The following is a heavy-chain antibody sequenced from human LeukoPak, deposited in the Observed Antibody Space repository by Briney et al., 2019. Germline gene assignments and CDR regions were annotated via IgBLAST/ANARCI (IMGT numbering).Heavy chain of an antibody. CDR1: GFTFSSFW. J-gene: IGHJ4*02. D-gene: IGHD4-17*01. CDR3: ARDPYGDYVSTSFDY. Sequence: GGSLRLSCAASGFTFSSFWMSWVRQAPGKGLEWVANIKQDGSEKYYVDSVKGRFTISRDNAKNSPYLQMNSLRAEDTAVYYCARDPYGDYVSTSFDYWGQGTLVTVSS. CDR2: IKQDGSEK. V-gene: IGHV3-7*01.